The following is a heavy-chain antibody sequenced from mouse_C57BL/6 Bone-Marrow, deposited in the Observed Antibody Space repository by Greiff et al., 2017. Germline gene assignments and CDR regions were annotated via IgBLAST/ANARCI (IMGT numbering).Heavy chain of an antibody. CDR2: ISDGGSYT. J-gene: IGHJ3*01. Sequence: EVKLVESGGGLVKPGGSLKLSCAASGFTFSSYAMSWVRQTPEKRLEWVATISDGGSYTYYPDHVQGRFTISRDNAKNNLYLQMSHLESEDTAMYYCARPYYFGSAWFAYWGQGTLVTVSA. V-gene: IGHV5-4*03. CDR1: GFTFSSYA. CDR3: ARPYYFGSAWFAY. D-gene: IGHD1-1*01.